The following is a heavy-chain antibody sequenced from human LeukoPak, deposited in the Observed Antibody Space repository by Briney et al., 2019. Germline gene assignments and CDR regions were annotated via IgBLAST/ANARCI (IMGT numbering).Heavy chain of an antibody. V-gene: IGHV3-23*01. J-gene: IGHJ3*02. CDR3: AKGRYYYDSSDAFDI. Sequence: GGSLRLSCAASGFSVSTYAMGWVRQPARKWLEWVSAITGSGGSTYYADSVKGRFTISRDNSKYTLYLQMNSLRGEDTAVYYCAKGRYYYDSSDAFDIWGQGTMVTVSS. D-gene: IGHD3-22*01. CDR1: GFSVSTYA. CDR2: ITGSGGST.